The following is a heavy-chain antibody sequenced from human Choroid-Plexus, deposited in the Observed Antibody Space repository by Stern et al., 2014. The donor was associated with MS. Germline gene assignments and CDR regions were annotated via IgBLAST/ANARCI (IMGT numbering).Heavy chain of an antibody. CDR3: AKDRQYLTYFFDH. CDR2: VSYDGSNK. CDR1: GFTLGSCA. Sequence: VQLVESGGGVVQPGRPLRLSCVASGFTLGSCAMHWVRQAPGKGLEWVAGVSYDGSNKYCADSVKGHFTNSRDNSQNTLYMQMSSLRPEDTAVYYCAKDRQYLTYFFDHWGQGSLVTVSS. D-gene: IGHD2/OR15-2a*01. V-gene: IGHV3-30*18. J-gene: IGHJ5*02.